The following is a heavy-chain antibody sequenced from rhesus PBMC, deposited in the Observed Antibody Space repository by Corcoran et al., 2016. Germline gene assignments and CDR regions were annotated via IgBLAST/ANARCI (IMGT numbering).Heavy chain of an antibody. V-gene: IGHV3S16*01. CDR2: ITTTRTYI. Sequence: EVQLVESGGGLIQPGGSLRLSCVASGFTFLTYDVFWVRKAPGKGLEWVSSITTTRTYIDFADSVRGRFTISRDNAKNSLSLQMSSLRAEDTAVDYCTVYRVIWGQGVPVTVSS. D-gene: IGHD1-1-1*01. CDR3: TVYRVI. J-gene: IGHJ4*01. CDR1: GFTFLTYD.